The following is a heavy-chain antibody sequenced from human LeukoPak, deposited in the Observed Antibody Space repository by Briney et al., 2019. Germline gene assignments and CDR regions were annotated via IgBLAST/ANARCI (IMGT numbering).Heavy chain of an antibody. CDR3: AKRAYCGGDCYIFDY. J-gene: IGHJ4*02. CDR1: GFTFSSYS. CDR2: ISSSSSTI. Sequence: GGSLRLYCAASGFTFSSYSMNWVRQAPGKGLEWVSYISSSSSTIYYADSVKGRFTISRDNAKNSLYLQMNSLRAEDTAVYYCAKRAYCGGDCYIFDYWGQGTLVTVSS. V-gene: IGHV3-48*01. D-gene: IGHD2-21*02.